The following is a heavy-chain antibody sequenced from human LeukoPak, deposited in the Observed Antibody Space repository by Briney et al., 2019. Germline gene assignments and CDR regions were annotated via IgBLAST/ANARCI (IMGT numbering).Heavy chain of an antibody. J-gene: IGHJ4*02. Sequence: SETLSLTCTVSGGSISSSSYYWGWLRQPPGKGLEWLGSIYYSGSTYYNPSLKSRVTISVDTSKNQFSLKLSSVTAADTAVYYCARHGSDYGDYVYFDYWGQGTLVTVSS. V-gene: IGHV4-39*01. CDR3: ARHGSDYGDYVYFDY. CDR2: IYYSGST. D-gene: IGHD4-17*01. CDR1: GGSISSSSYY.